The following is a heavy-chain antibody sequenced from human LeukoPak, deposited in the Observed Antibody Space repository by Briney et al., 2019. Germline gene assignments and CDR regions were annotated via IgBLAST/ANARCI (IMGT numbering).Heavy chain of an antibody. Sequence: SQTLSLTCTVSGGSISSSYYYWGWIRQPPGKGLEWIGSIYYSGSTYYNPSLKRRVTISVDTSKNQFSLKLRSVTAADTAVYYCARDGGVYCSSTSCFFLGMDVWGQGTTVTVSS. CDR3: ARDGGVYCSSTSCFFLGMDV. V-gene: IGHV4-39*02. D-gene: IGHD2-2*01. J-gene: IGHJ6*02. CDR1: GGSISSSYYY. CDR2: IYYSGST.